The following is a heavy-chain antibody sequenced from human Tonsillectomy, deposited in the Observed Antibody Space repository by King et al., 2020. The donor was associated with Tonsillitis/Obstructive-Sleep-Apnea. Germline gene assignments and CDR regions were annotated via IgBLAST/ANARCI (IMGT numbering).Heavy chain of an antibody. V-gene: IGHV3-15*01. D-gene: IGHD3-10*01. CDR3: AAERVVTGSACGDGGGGTRGGVSAGSASAATLCPGGSWENSPSDTSSVAGGGLAGDV. J-gene: IGHJ6*01. CDR2: IKSKADGGTT. CDR1: GFSFSDAW. Sequence: QLVQSGGVLVKPGGSLRLSCAASGFSFSDAWMSWVRQAPGMGLEWVGRIKSKADGGTTDYAAPVQGRFTIPREDSKNTLYLQLSSLGTEDTAVYCCAAERVVTGSACGDGGGGTRGGVSAGSASAATLCPGGSWENSPSDTSSVAGGGLAGDVRG.